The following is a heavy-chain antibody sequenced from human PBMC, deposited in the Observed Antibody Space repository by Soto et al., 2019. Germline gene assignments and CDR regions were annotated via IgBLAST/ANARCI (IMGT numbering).Heavy chain of an antibody. CDR3: ARKGAAASYAHYYMDV. J-gene: IGHJ6*03. V-gene: IGHV4-59*01. CDR2: VYYSGNT. D-gene: IGHD6-13*01. Sequence: SETLSLTCTVFGGSISPYYWSWIRQSPVRGLEWIGYVYYSGNTNYNPSLESRVTISVDTSRNQFSLKLTSVTAADTAVYYCARKGAAASYAHYYMDVWGTGTTVTVSS. CDR1: GGSISPYY.